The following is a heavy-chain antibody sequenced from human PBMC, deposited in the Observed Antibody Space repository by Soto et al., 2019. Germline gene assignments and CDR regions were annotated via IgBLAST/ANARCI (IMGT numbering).Heavy chain of an antibody. V-gene: IGHV5-51*01. J-gene: IGHJ3*02. CDR1: GYSFTSYW. CDR3: ASCRAVAGRRGWVDAFDI. Sequence: GESLKISCKGSGYSFTSYWIGWVRQMPGKGLEWMGIIYPGDSDTRYSPSFQGQVTISADKSISTAYLQWSSLKASDTAMYYCASCRAVAGRRGWVDAFDIWGQGTMVTVSS. D-gene: IGHD6-19*01. CDR2: IYPGDSDT.